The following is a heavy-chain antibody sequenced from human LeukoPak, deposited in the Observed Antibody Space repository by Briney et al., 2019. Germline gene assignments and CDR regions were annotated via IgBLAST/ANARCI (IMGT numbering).Heavy chain of an antibody. J-gene: IGHJ4*02. Sequence: GGSLRLSCAASGFTFSSYSMNWVRQAPGKGLEWVSAISGGGGSTYYAGSVKGRFTISRDNSKNTLYLQMNSLRAEDTAVYYCAKAGPYCSGGSCYSNHFDYWGQGTLVTVSS. D-gene: IGHD2-15*01. CDR1: GFTFSSYS. CDR3: AKAGPYCSGGSCYSNHFDY. V-gene: IGHV3-23*01. CDR2: ISGGGGST.